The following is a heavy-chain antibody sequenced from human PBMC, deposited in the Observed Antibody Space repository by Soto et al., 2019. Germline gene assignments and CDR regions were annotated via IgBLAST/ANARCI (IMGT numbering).Heavy chain of an antibody. CDR1: GYTFTSYY. CDR2: INPSGGST. V-gene: IGHV1-46*03. J-gene: IGHJ3*02. D-gene: IGHD6-13*01. Sequence: GASVKVSCKASGYTFTSYYMHLVRQAPGQGLEWMGIINPSGGSTSYAQKFQGRVTMTRDTSTSTVYMELSSLRSEDTAVYYCATSLAGLDAFDIWGQGTMVTVSS. CDR3: ATSLAGLDAFDI.